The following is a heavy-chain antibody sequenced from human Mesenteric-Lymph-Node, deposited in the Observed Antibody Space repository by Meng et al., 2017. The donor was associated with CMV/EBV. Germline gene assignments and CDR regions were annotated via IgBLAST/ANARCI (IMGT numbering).Heavy chain of an antibody. V-gene: IGHV3-48*04. CDR2: IDSSSSTI. D-gene: IGHD3-9*01. CDR1: GFTFSDYS. Sequence: GESLKISCAASGFTFSDYSMNWVRQAPGKGLEWVSYIDSSSSTIYYADSVKGRFTISRDNTKNSLFLQMNSLRAEDTAIYYCATVMRLGFECWGQGTLVTVSS. CDR3: ATVMRLGFEC. J-gene: IGHJ4*02.